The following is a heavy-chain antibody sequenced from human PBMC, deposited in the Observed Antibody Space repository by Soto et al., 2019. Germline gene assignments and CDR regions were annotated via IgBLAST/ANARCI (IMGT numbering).Heavy chain of an antibody. J-gene: IGHJ4*02. D-gene: IGHD1-1*01. CDR1: GYTFTSYG. CDR2: ISAHNGNT. Sequence: QVHLVQSGAEVKKPGASVKVSCKASGYTFTSYGITWVRQAPGQGLDWMGWISAHNGNTDNAQKLQGRVIVTRDTSTSTAYMELRSLRSDDTAVYYCARGRYGDYGGQGALVTVSS. CDR3: ARGRYGDY. V-gene: IGHV1-18*01.